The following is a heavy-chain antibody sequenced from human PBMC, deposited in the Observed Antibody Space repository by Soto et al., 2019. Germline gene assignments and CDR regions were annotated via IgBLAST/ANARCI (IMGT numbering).Heavy chain of an antibody. CDR1: GGSIISTTYY. V-gene: IGHV4-39*01. CDR2: IYYSGST. CDR3: ARQRTSVVTQAYFDV. D-gene: IGHD2-21*02. J-gene: IGHJ4*02. Sequence: PSETLSLTCSVSGGSIISTTYYWGWVRQPPGKGLEWIGSIYYSGSTYNNPSLRSRVSMSIDTSKDQFSLKLKSVTAADTALYFCARQRTSVVTQAYFDVWGPGSLVTVSS.